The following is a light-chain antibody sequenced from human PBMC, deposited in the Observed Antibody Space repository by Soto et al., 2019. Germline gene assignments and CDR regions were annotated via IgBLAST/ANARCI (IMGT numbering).Light chain of an antibody. V-gene: IGLV2-14*01. CDR1: SSDVGGYNY. Sequence: ALTQPASVSGSPGQSITISCTGTSSDVGGYNYVSWYQQHPGKAPKLMIYEVSNRPSGVSNRFSGSKSGNTASLTISGLQAEDEADYYCSSYTSSSTPLYVFGTGTKVTAL. CDR2: EVS. J-gene: IGLJ1*01. CDR3: SSYTSSSTPLYV.